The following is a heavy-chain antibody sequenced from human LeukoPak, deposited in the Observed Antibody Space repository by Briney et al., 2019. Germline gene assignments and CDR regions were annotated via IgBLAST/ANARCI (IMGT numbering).Heavy chain of an antibody. CDR3: ARDPFPWWELPFYYYYDMDV. CDR1: GYTFTSYG. D-gene: IGHD1-26*01. V-gene: IGHV1-18*01. J-gene: IGHJ6*02. Sequence: ASVKVSCKASGYTFTSYGISWVRQAPGQGLEWMGWISAYNGNTNYAQKLQGRVTMTTDTSTSTAYMELRSLRSDDTAVYYCARDPFPWWELPFYYYYDMDVWGQGTTVTVSS. CDR2: ISAYNGNT.